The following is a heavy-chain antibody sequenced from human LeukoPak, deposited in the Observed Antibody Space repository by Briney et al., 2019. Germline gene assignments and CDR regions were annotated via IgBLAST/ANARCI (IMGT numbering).Heavy chain of an antibody. D-gene: IGHD2-2*03. V-gene: IGHV3-66*01. CDR3: ARSAGIRMDMMSVDY. Sequence: GGSLRLSCAASGFTVSSNYMSWVRQAPGKGLEWVSVIYGGGSTYYADSVKGRFTISRDNAKNTLYLQMNSLRAEDTAVYYCARSAGIRMDMMSVDYWGQGTLVTVSS. CDR2: IYGGGST. J-gene: IGHJ4*02. CDR1: GFTVSSNY.